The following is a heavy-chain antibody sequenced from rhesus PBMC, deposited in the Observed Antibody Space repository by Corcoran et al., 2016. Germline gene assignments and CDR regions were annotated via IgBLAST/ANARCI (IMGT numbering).Heavy chain of an antibody. CDR3: ASGVAAAIDY. V-gene: IGHV3S42*01. CDR1: GSTFSSYA. Sequence: EVQLVETGGGLVQPGGALRLYCVALGSTFSSYAMQWVRMAPGKGLEWISAINSGGGSTYYADSVKGRFTISRDNSKNTLSLQMNSLRAEDTAVYYCASGVAAAIDYWGQGVLVTVSS. D-gene: IGHD6-43*01. J-gene: IGHJ4*01. CDR2: INSGGGST.